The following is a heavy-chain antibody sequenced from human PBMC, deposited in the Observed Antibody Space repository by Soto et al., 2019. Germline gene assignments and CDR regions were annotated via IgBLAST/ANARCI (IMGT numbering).Heavy chain of an antibody. CDR2: INHRGST. CDR1: GGSFSGYY. CDR3: ARDGFCTSTTCRVGNWFDP. Sequence: LSLTCVVYGGSFSGYYWSWIRQSPWKWLEWIGGINHRGSTNYNPSLESRVTISVDTSKNQFSLKLPSVTAADTAMYYCARDGFCTSTTCRVGNWFDPWGQGTLVTVSS. V-gene: IGHV4-34*01. J-gene: IGHJ5*02. D-gene: IGHD2-2*01.